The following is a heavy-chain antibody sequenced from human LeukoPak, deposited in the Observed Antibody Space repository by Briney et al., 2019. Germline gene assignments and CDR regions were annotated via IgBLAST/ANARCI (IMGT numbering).Heavy chain of an antibody. CDR1: GGSISSYY. CDR3: ARGAVTGDNWFDP. V-gene: IGHV4-59*01. J-gene: IGHJ5*02. Sequence: SETLSLTCTVSGGSISSYYWSWIRQPPGKGLEWIGYIYYSGSTNYNPSLKSRVTISVDTSKNQFSLKLSSVTAADTAVYYCARGAVTGDNWFDPWGQGTLVTVSS. D-gene: IGHD1-20*01. CDR2: IYYSGST.